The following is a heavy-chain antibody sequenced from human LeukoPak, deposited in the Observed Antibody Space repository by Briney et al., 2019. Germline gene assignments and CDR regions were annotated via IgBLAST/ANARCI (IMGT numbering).Heavy chain of an antibody. CDR2: IYSGGST. Sequence: PGGSLRLSCAASGFTVSSNYMSWVRQAPGKGLEWVSVIYSGGSTYYADSVKGRFTISRDNSKNTLYLQMNSLRAEDTAVYYCARDSYYYDTSDYYNAFDIWGQGTVVTVSS. CDR3: ARDSYYYDTSDYYNAFDI. CDR1: GFTVSSNY. V-gene: IGHV3-53*01. J-gene: IGHJ3*02. D-gene: IGHD3-22*01.